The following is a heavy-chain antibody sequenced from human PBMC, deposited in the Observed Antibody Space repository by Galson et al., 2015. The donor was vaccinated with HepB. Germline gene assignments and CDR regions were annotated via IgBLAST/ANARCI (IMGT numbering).Heavy chain of an antibody. CDR3: AKDFYGANSAVLDY. D-gene: IGHD4-23*01. Sequence: SLRLSCAASGFSFDDYAMHWVRQAPGKGLEWVSGISWNSDSIGYADSVKGRFTISRGNAKNSLYLQMNSLRAEDTALYYCAKDFYGANSAVLDYWGQGTLVTVSS. CDR1: GFSFDDYA. V-gene: IGHV3-9*01. J-gene: IGHJ4*02. CDR2: ISWNSDSI.